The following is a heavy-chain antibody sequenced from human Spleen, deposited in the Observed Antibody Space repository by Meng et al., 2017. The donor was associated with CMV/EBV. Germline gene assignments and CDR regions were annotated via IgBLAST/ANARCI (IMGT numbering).Heavy chain of an antibody. CDR1: GGSFSGYY. CDR3: ARGESSYYDFWSGYLDPNWFDP. D-gene: IGHD3-3*01. CDR2: INHSGST. V-gene: IGHV4-34*01. Sequence: SETLSLTCAVYGGSFSGYYWSWIRQPPGKGLEWIGEINHSGSTNYNPSLKSRVTISVDTSKNQFSLKLSSVTAADTAVYYCARGESSYYDFWSGYLDPNWFDPWGQGTLVTVSS. J-gene: IGHJ5*02.